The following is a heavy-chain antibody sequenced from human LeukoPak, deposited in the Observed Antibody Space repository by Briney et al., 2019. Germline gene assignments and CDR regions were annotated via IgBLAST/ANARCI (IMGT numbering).Heavy chain of an antibody. J-gene: IGHJ4*02. D-gene: IGHD2-2*01. CDR3: ARGRTYATRFDY. CDR2: IYYSGST. Sequence: SETLSLTCTVSGGSVSSGSFYWSWIRQPPGKGLEWIGYIYYSGSTKYNPSLKSRVTISVDTSKNQFSLKLSSVTAADTAVYYCARGRTYATRFDYWGRGTLVTVSS. CDR1: GGSVSSGSFY. V-gene: IGHV4-61*01.